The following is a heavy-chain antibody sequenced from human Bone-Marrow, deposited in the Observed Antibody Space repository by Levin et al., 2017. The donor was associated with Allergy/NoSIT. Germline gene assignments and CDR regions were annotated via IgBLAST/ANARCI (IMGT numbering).Heavy chain of an antibody. CDR1: DFTFSTYG. CDR2: ISYDGSKK. D-gene: IGHD1-7*01. Sequence: GGSLRLSCAASDFTFSTYGMHWVRQSPGKGLEWVAVISYDGSKKFYADSVRGRFTISRDDFKNTLYLQMNSLRVEDTAVYYCAKGLIGTTPFYFDSWGQGTLVTVSS. J-gene: IGHJ4*02. CDR3: AKGLIGTTPFYFDS. V-gene: IGHV3-30*18.